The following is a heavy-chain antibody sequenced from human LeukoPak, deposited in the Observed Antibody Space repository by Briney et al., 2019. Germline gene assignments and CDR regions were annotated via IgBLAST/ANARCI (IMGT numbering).Heavy chain of an antibody. J-gene: IGHJ4*02. Sequence: GTSLRLSCAASGFTFTSYGMHWVRQAPGKGLEWVALITYDGYYKYYSDSVKGRFTISSDTSKNTLYLQMNSLRAEDTAVYYCARCLSRLVRASPRGYWPRETGVSV. CDR1: GFTFTSYG. CDR2: ITYDGYYK. V-gene: IGHV3-30*03. CDR3: ARCLSRLVRASPRGY. D-gene: IGHD3-10*01.